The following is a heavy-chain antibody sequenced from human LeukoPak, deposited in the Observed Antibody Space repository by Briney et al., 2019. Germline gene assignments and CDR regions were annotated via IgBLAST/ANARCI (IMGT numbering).Heavy chain of an antibody. CDR3: ARVAMTTVTNYYYYYGMDV. J-gene: IGHJ6*02. D-gene: IGHD4-17*01. CDR1: GGSINSGGYY. Sequence: PSETLSLTCTVSGGSINSGGYYWSWIRQHPGKGLEWIGYIYYSGSTYYNPSLKSRVTISVDTSKNQFSLKLSSVTAADTAVYYCARVAMTTVTNYYYYYGMDVWGQGTTVTVSS. CDR2: IYYSGST. V-gene: IGHV4-31*03.